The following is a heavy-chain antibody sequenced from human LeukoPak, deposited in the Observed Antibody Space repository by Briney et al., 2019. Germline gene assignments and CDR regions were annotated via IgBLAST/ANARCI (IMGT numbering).Heavy chain of an antibody. J-gene: IGHJ3*02. CDR1: GFTFDDYA. CDR3: AKDIDGYNLIGDAFDI. V-gene: IGHV3-9*01. D-gene: IGHD5-24*01. CDR2: ISWNSGSI. Sequence: PGRSLRLSCAASGFTFDDYAMHWVRQAPGKGLEWVSGISWNSGSIGYADSVKGRFTISRDNAKNSLYLQMNSLRAEDTALYYCAKDIDGYNLIGDAFDIWGQGTMVTVSS.